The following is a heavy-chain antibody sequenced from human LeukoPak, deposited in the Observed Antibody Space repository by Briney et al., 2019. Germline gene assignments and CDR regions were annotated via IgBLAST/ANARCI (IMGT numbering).Heavy chain of an antibody. J-gene: IGHJ4*02. CDR2: ISSSSSYI. CDR1: GFTVSSNF. Sequence: GGSLRLSCAASGFTVSSNFMNWVRQAPGKGLEWVSSISSSSSYIYYADSVKGRFTISRDNAKNSLYLQMNSLRAEDTAVYYCARDDNYYDSSGYYLFDYWGQGTLVTVSS. CDR3: ARDDNYYDSSGYYLFDY. D-gene: IGHD3-22*01. V-gene: IGHV3-21*01.